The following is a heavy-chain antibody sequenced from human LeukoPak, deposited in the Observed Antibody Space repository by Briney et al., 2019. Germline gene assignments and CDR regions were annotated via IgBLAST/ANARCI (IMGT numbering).Heavy chain of an antibody. V-gene: IGHV1-2*02. Sequence: ASVKVSCKASGYTFTTYYMHLVRQAPGQGLEWMGWINPNSGGTNYAQNFQGRVTMTRDTSITTAYMELSRLKSDDTALYYCARDRRTLTSSYYYYYNMDVWGQGTTVTVSS. CDR1: GYTFTTYY. CDR3: ARDRRTLTSSYYYYYNMDV. J-gene: IGHJ6*02. CDR2: INPNSGGT. D-gene: IGHD1/OR15-1a*01.